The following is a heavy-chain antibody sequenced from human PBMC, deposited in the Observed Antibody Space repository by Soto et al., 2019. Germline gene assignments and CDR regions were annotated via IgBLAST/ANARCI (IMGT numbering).Heavy chain of an antibody. CDR1: GFTFSSYW. J-gene: IGHJ6*03. Sequence: ESGGGLVQPGGSLRLSCAASGFTFSSYWMSWVRQAPGKGLEWVANIKQDGSEKYYVDSVKGRFTISRDNAKNSLYLQMNSLRAEDTAVYYCAREGYCSSTSCYIYYYYYMDVWGKGTTVTVSS. D-gene: IGHD2-2*02. CDR3: AREGYCSSTSCYIYYYYYMDV. V-gene: IGHV3-7*01. CDR2: IKQDGSEK.